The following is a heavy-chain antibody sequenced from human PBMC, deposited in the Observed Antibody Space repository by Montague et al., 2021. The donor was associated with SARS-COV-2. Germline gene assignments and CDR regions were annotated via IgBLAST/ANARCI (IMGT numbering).Heavy chain of an antibody. CDR2: IYHGGSTDT. V-gene: IGHV4-59*01. D-gene: IGHD5-18*01. Sequence: SETLSLTCTVSAGSISSNYFNWMRQPPGKGLEWIGCIYHGGSTDTNNKSPLERRVTISVDTAKSQFTLRLISVTAADTAVYYWASGGGYSSSPFDFWGQGSLVSVSS. J-gene: IGHJ4*02. CDR1: AGSISSNY. CDR3: ASGGGYSSSPFDF.